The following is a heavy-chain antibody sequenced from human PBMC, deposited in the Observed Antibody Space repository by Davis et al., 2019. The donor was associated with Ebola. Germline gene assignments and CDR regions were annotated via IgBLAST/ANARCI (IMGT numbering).Heavy chain of an antibody. CDR2: IRYDGSNK. V-gene: IGHV3-30*02. CDR3: AKGGAARREDYFDY. D-gene: IGHD6-6*01. Sequence: GESLKISCAASGFTFSSYGMHWVRQAPGKGLEWVAFIRYDGSNKYYADSVKGRFTISKDNSKNTLYLQMNSLRAEDTAVYYCAKGGAARREDYFDYWGQGTLVTVSS. CDR1: GFTFSSYG. J-gene: IGHJ4*02.